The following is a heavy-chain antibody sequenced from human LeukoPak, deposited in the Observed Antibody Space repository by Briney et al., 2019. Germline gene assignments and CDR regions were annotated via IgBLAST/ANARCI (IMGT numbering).Heavy chain of an antibody. D-gene: IGHD6-13*01. J-gene: IGHJ4*02. V-gene: IGHV4-39*07. CDR2: IYYSGST. CDR3: AGGSSWYDY. Sequence: SETLSLICTVSGGSISSSSYYWGWIRQPPGKGLEWIGIIYYSGSTYYNPSLKSRVTISVDTSKNQFSLKLSSVTAADTAVYYCAGGSSWYDYWGQGTLVTVSS. CDR1: GGSISSSSYY.